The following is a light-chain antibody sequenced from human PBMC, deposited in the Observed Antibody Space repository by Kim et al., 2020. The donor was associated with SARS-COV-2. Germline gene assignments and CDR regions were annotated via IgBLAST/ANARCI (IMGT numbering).Light chain of an antibody. J-gene: IGKJ4*01. CDR2: DTS. Sequence: LSPGERATLSCRASQSGRSYLGWYRQKPGQAPRLLIYDTSNRAPGIPARFSGSGSGTDFTLTISSLEPEDFAIYYCQQRSDWPLTFGGGTKVDIK. CDR3: QQRSDWPLT. V-gene: IGKV3-11*01. CDR1: QSGRSY.